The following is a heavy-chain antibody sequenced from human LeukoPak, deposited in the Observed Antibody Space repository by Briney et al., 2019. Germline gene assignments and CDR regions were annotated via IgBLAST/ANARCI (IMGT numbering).Heavy chain of an antibody. CDR3: ARGPNYGSRSDYFDY. CDR2: MKEDGSEK. CDR1: GFTFSDYW. J-gene: IGHJ4*02. D-gene: IGHD3-10*01. V-gene: IGHV3-7*03. Sequence: GGSLRLSCAASGFTFSDYWMNWVRQAPGKGLEWVANMKEDGSEKYCVDCVKGRFTISRDNAKNSLYLQVSSLRVEDTAVYYCARGPNYGSRSDYFDYWGQGTLVTVSS.